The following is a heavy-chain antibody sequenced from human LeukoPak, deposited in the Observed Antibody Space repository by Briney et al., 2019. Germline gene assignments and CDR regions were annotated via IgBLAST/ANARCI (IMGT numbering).Heavy chain of an antibody. J-gene: IGHJ4*02. CDR2: IGYDRSNK. CDR1: GFSFSSYG. Sequence: TGRSLRLSCAASGFSFSSYGMHWVRQAPGKGLEWVAVIGYDRSNKYYADSVKGRFTISRDNSKNSLYLQMNSLRDEDTAVYYCARRHDYGDFWGQGTLVTVSS. V-gene: IGHV3-33*08. CDR3: ARRHDYGDF.